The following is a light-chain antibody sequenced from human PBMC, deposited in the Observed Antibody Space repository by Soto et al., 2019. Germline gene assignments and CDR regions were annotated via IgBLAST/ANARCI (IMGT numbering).Light chain of an antibody. CDR2: GTT. V-gene: IGKV1-39*01. J-gene: IGKJ4*01. CDR3: QQSFSIPLT. CDR1: QSINSY. Sequence: DIQMTQSPSSLSASVGDRVTITCRASQSINSYLNWYQQKPGKAPRLLIYGTTNLQSGVPSRFSGSGSATDFSLTISSLQPEDFATYYCQQSFSIPLTFGGGTPVDIK.